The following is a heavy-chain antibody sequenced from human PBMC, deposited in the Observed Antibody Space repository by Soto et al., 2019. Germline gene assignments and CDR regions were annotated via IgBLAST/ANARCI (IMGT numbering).Heavy chain of an antibody. V-gene: IGHV1-18*01. J-gene: IGHJ6*02. CDR1: GYTFTSYG. CDR2: ISAYNGNT. D-gene: IGHD3-10*01. Sequence: SCKASGYTFTSYGISWVRQAPGQGLEWMGWISAYNGNTNYAQKLQGRVTMTTDTSTSTAYMELRSLRSDDTAVYYCARRGSGSYYMPNYYYYGMDVWGQGTTVTVSS. CDR3: ARRGSGSYYMPNYYYYGMDV.